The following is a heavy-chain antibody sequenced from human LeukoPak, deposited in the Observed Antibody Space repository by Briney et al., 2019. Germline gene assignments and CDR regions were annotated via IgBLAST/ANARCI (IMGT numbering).Heavy chain of an antibody. CDR3: ARAPWPRQLVHYYLDV. CDR2: INHSGST. D-gene: IGHD6-6*01. J-gene: IGHJ6*03. CDR1: GGPFSGYF. V-gene: IGHV4-34*01. Sequence: PSETLSLTCAVYGGPFSGYFWSWIRQPPGKGLEWIGEINHSGSTNYNPSLKSRVTVSVDTSKNQFSLNVSSVTAADTAVYYCARAPWPRQLVHYYLDVWAKGTTVTVS.